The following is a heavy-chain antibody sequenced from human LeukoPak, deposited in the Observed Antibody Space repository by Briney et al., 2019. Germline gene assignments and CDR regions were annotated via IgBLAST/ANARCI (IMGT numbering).Heavy chain of an antibody. CDR2: IDWDDAK. CDR1: GFSLPTSGMC. V-gene: IGHV2-70*11. J-gene: IGHJ3*02. Sequence: ESGPTLVNPTQTLTLTCTFSGFSLPTSGMCVSWIRQPPGKALEWLARIDWDDAKYYSTSLKTTFTISKDTSKNQVVLTMTNLDPVDTATYYCARIERASRNAFDIWGQGTMVTVSS. CDR3: ARIERASRNAFDI.